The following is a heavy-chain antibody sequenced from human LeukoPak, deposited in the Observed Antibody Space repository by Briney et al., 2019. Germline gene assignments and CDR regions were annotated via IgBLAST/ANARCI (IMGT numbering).Heavy chain of an antibody. CDR2: ISTGGGGT. J-gene: IGHJ4*02. CDR3: ATLEAAGRPTLFDY. Sequence: QSGGSLRLSCAASGFTFSTYAMIWVRQAPGKALEWVSSISTGGGGTYYADSVKGRFTISRDNSKNTLYLQMNSLRAEDTAVYYCATLEAAGRPTLFDYWGQGTLVTVSS. V-gene: IGHV3-23*01. D-gene: IGHD6-13*01. CDR1: GFTFSTYA.